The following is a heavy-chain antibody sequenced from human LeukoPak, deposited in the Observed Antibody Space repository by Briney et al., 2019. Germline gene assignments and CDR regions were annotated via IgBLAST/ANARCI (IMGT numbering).Heavy chain of an antibody. Sequence: SETQSLTCTVSGGSISSYYWSWIRQPPGKGLEWVGYIYYSGSTNYNPSLKSRVTISVDTSKNQCSLKLSSVTAADTAVYYCARVVSDYYDSSGYLDYWGQGTLVTVSS. J-gene: IGHJ4*02. D-gene: IGHD3-22*01. CDR2: IYYSGST. V-gene: IGHV4-59*01. CDR1: GGSISSYY. CDR3: ARVVSDYYDSSGYLDY.